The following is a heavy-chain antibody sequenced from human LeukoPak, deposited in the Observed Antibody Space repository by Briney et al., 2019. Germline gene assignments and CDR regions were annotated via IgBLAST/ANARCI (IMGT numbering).Heavy chain of an antibody. J-gene: IGHJ4*02. CDR1: GFTFSSYG. V-gene: IGHV3-33*06. D-gene: IGHD3-9*01. Sequence: PGRSLRLSCAASGFTFSSYGMHWVRQAPGKGLEWVAVIWYDGSNKYYADSVKGRFTISRDNSKNTLYLQMNSLRAEDTAVYYCAKAEPGYHIFDYWGQGTLVTVSS. CDR2: IWYDGSNK. CDR3: AKAEPGYHIFDY.